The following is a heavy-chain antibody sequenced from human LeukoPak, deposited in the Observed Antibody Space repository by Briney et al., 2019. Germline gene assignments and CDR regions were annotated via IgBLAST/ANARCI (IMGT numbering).Heavy chain of an antibody. CDR1: GYTFSGYF. D-gene: IGHD3-10*01. V-gene: IGHV1-2*02. J-gene: IGHJ4*02. CDR2: IYPNSGGT. Sequence: GASVKVSCRASGYTFSGYFMHWVRQAPGQGLEWMGWIYPNSGGTKYAQKFQGRVTMTRDTSISTAYMELSRLRSDDTAVYYCARAVRTVYYFDYWGQGTLVTVSS. CDR3: ARAVRTVYYFDY.